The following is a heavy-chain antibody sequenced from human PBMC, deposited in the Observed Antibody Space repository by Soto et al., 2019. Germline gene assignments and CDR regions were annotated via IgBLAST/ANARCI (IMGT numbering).Heavy chain of an antibody. J-gene: IGHJ4*02. D-gene: IGHD3-9*01. CDR3: ARGLGRYFDWLPIDY. CDR1: GGSLSSYY. CDR2: IYYSGST. V-gene: IGHV4-59*01. Sequence: PETLSLTCTGSGGSLSSYYWSWIRQPPGKGLEWIGYIYYSGSTNYNPPLKSRVTISVDTSKNQFSLKLSSVTAADTAVYYCARGLGRYFDWLPIDYWGQGTLVTVSS.